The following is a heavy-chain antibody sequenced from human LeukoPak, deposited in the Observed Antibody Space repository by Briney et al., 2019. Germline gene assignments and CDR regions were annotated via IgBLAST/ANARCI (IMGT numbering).Heavy chain of an antibody. Sequence: GGSLRLSCAASGFTLSSYAMSWVRQARGKGREGGSGISGSGGSTYYADSVKGRFTISRDNSKNTLYLQMISLRAEDTAVYYCAKESGYSSSWSLDYWGQGTLVTVSS. CDR3: AKESGYSSSWSLDY. J-gene: IGHJ4*02. CDR2: ISGSGGST. D-gene: IGHD6-13*01. CDR1: GFTLSSYA. V-gene: IGHV3-23*01.